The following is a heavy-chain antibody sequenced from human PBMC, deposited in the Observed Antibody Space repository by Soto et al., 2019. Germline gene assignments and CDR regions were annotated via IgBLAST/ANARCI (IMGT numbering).Heavy chain of an antibody. V-gene: IGHV3-74*01. D-gene: IGHD1-26*01. CDR3: ARIPASAVGATTEVDC. CDR2: INGDGTST. J-gene: IGHJ5*01. Sequence: PGGSLRLSCAASGFTFSIHWMHWVRQVPGKGLVWVSRINGDGTSTGYADSVKGRFTISRDNAENTLYLLMNSLRAEDTALYYCARIPASAVGATTEVDCWGRGTLVTVSS. CDR1: GFTFSIHW.